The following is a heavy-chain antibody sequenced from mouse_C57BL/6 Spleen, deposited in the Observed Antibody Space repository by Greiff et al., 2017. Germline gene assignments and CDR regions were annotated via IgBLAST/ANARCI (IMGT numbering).Heavy chain of an antibody. CDR3: ARGGLTGSFSY. D-gene: IGHD4-1*01. V-gene: IGHV1-82*01. J-gene: IGHJ3*01. CDR1: GYAFSSSW. CDR2: IYPGDGDT. Sequence: QVQLQQSGPELVKPGASVKISCKASGYAFSSSWMNWVKQRPGKGLEWIGRIYPGDGDTNYNGKFKGKATLTADKASSTAYMELRSLTSADSAVYFCARGGLTGSFSYWGQGTLVTVSA.